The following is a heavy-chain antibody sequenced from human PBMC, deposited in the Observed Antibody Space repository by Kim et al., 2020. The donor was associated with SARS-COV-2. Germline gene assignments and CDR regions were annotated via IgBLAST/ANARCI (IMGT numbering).Heavy chain of an antibody. CDR2: ST. J-gene: IGHJ4*02. V-gene: IGHV4-31*02. D-gene: IGHD2-21*01. Sequence: STYYNPSLKSRVTISVDTSKNQFSLKLSSVTAADTAVYYCARGPYSGFDYWGQGTLVTVSS. CDR3: ARGPYSGFDY.